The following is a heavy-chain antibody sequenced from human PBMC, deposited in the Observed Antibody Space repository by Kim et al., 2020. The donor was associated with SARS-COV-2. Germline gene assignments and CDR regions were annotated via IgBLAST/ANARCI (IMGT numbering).Heavy chain of an antibody. D-gene: IGHD6-19*01. Sequence: SETLSLTCTVSGRSISSVGYYWAWIRQAPGKGLEWIGSISHSGSTNYTPSLKSRVTISADTSKNQVSLKLTSVTAADTAVYYCAREAVSGWHHFAHWGQGTLVTVSS. V-gene: IGHV4-39*02. CDR2: ISHSGST. CDR1: GRSISSVGYY. CDR3: AREAVSGWHHFAH. J-gene: IGHJ1*01.